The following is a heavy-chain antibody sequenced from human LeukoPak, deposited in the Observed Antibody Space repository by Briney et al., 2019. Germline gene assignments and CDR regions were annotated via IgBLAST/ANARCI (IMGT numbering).Heavy chain of an antibody. V-gene: IGHV4-59*08. CDR1: GGSISSYY. CDR2: IYYSGST. J-gene: IGHJ5*02. D-gene: IGHD3-3*01. CDR3: ARHRITYYDFWSGYHGGEWFDP. Sequence: PSETLSLTCTVSGGSISSYYWSWIRQPPGKGLEWIGYIYYSGSTNYNPSLKSRVTISVDTSKNQFSLKLSSVTAADTAVYYCARHRITYYDFWSGYHGGEWFDPWGQGTLVTVSS.